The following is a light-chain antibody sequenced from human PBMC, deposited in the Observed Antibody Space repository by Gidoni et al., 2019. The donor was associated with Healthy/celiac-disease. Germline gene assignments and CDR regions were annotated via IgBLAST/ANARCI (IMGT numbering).Light chain of an antibody. J-gene: IGKJ1*01. Sequence: EIMMTQSPATLSVSPGERATLPCRASQSVSSNLAWYQQKPGQAPRLLIYGASTRATGIPARFRGSGSGTEFTLTISSLQSEDFAVYYCQQYNNGRWTFXQXTKVEIK. CDR3: QQYNNGRWT. V-gene: IGKV3-15*01. CDR1: QSVSSN. CDR2: GAS.